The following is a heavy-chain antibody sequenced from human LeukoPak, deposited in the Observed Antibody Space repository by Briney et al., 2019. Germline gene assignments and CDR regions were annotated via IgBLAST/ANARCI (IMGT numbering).Heavy chain of an antibody. CDR1: GFTFSSYW. D-gene: IGHD6-13*01. CDR3: VRVRAATGSYFDY. CDR2: ISTDGSST. Sequence: TGGSLRLSCAASGFTFSSYWMQWVRQAPGKGLVWVSRISTDGSSTSYADSVKGRFTISRDNAKNTLYLQMNSLRAEDTAVYYCVRVRAATGSYFDYWAQGTLVTVSS. V-gene: IGHV3-74*01. J-gene: IGHJ4*02.